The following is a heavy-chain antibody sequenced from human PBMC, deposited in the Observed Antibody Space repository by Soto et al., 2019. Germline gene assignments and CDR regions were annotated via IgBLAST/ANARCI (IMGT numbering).Heavy chain of an antibody. V-gene: IGHV4-59*08. J-gene: IGHJ4*02. CDR2: IYNSGST. CDR3: AGSPYGYYVTFDY. CDR1: GGSISGYY. D-gene: IGHD4-17*01. Sequence: QVQLQESGPGLVKPSETLSLTCTVPGGSISGYYWIWMRQPPGKGLEWIGYIYNSGSTNYNPALHSPVSLSLYTSKSQFSLKLSSVTAADTAVYDCAGSPYGYYVTFDYWGQGPLVTVSS.